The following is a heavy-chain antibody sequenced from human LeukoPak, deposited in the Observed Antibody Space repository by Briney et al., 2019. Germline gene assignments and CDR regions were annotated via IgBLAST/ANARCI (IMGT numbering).Heavy chain of an antibody. J-gene: IGHJ2*01. D-gene: IGHD4-23*01. Sequence: PSETLSLTYTVSGASISSYYWSWIRQPPGKGLEWIGYIYYSGSTSYNPSLKSRVTISVDTSKNQFSLKLSSVTAADTAVYYCARSYGGDDWYFDLWGRGTLVTVSS. CDR3: ARSYGGDDWYFDL. V-gene: IGHV4-59*08. CDR2: IYYSGST. CDR1: GASISSYY.